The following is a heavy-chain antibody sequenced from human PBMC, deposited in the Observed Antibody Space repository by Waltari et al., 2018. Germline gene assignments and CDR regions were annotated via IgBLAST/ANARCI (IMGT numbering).Heavy chain of an antibody. CDR1: GGTFSSYA. Sequence: QVQMVQSGAEVKKHGYAVKVSCKASGGTFSSYAIRLVRQAPGQRLEWMGGIIPIFGTENYSQKFQGTVTITTYASTSTAYMELSSLRSEDPAVYYCARTIYGVPTYSYGMDVWGPGTTVTVSS. CDR3: ARTIYGVPTYSYGMDV. CDR2: IIPIFGTE. D-gene: IGHD4-17*01. V-gene: IGHV1-69*05. J-gene: IGHJ6*02.